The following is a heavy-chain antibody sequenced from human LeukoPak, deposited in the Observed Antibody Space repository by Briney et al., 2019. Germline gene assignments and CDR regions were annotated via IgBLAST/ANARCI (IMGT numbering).Heavy chain of an antibody. CDR2: IYPGDSDP. D-gene: IGHD2-8*01. V-gene: IGHV5-51*01. J-gene: IGHJ4*02. CDR3: ARDTSTHGAMD. Sequence: GGSLEISLQGSGCRLTSYWIERVRPVPGKGLGGVGIIYPGDSDPRYSPPFQGQVTISADKSISTAYLQWSSLKASDTAMYYCARDTSTHGAMDWGQGTLVTVSS. CDR1: GCRLTSYW.